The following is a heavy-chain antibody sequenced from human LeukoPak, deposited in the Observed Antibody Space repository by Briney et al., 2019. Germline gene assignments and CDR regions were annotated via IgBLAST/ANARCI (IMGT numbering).Heavy chain of an antibody. D-gene: IGHD2-2*01. CDR1: GFTFSSYA. CDR2: ISYDGSNK. CDR3: ARTRYQLLSYYFDY. Sequence: GGSLRLSCAASGFTFSSYAMHWVRQAPGKGLEWVVVISYDGSNKYYADSVKGRFTISRDNSKNTLYLQMNSLRAEDTAVYYCARTRYQLLSYYFDYWGQGTLVTVSS. J-gene: IGHJ4*02. V-gene: IGHV3-30-3*01.